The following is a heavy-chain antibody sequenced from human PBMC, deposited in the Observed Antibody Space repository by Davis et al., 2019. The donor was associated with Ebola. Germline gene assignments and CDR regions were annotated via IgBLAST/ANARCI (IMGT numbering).Heavy chain of an antibody. V-gene: IGHV3-30-3*01. CDR3: AKDRTMTDFFYYGLDV. Sequence: GESLKISCTASGFIFNDYAMHWVRQAPGKGLEWVALISFDGNYEKYADSVKGRFTISRDNSQNTVYLEMKSLRVEDTAVYYCAKDRTMTDFFYYGLDVWGQGTTVTVSS. CDR1: GFIFNDYA. D-gene: IGHD3-3*01. CDR2: ISFDGNYE. J-gene: IGHJ6*02.